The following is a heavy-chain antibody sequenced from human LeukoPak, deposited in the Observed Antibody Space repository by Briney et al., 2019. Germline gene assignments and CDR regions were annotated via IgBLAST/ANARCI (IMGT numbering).Heavy chain of an antibody. CDR2: IYTSGST. Sequence: KASETLSLTCTVSGYSISSGYYWSWIRQPAGKGLEWIGRIYTSGSTNYNPSLKSRVTMSVDTSKNQFSLKLSSVTAADTAVYYCAREGGSYRSFDYWGQGTLVTVSS. D-gene: IGHD1-26*01. V-gene: IGHV4-4*07. CDR1: GYSISSGYY. J-gene: IGHJ4*02. CDR3: AREGGSYRSFDY.